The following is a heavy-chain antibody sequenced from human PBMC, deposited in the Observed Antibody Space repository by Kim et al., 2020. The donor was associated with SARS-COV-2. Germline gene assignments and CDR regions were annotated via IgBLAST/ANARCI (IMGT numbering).Heavy chain of an antibody. CDR1: GYSFSDLS. V-gene: IGHV1-24*01. D-gene: IGHD3-22*01. Sequence: ASVKVSCKVSGYSFSDLSMHWVRQAPGKGLEWMGGLDPQDGERIYAQKFQGRVTMTEDTSTDTAYMELSSLRSDDTAVYYCATLSLLIRESSGYYSPFDNWGQGTLVTVSS. J-gene: IGHJ4*02. CDR3: ATLSLLIRESSGYYSPFDN. CDR2: LDPQDGER.